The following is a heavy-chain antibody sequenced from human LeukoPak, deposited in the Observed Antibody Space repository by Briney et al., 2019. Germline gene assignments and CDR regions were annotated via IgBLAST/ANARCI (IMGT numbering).Heavy chain of an antibody. CDR2: ISWNSGSI. D-gene: IGHD3-22*01. J-gene: IGHJ4*02. V-gene: IGHV3-9*01. CDR1: GFTFDDYA. Sequence: PGRSLRLSCAASGFTFDDYAMHWVRQAPGKGLEWVSGISWNSGSIGYADSVKGRFTISRDNAKNSLYLQMNSLRAEDTALYYCAKDATHFYDSSGYYYGDDFFDHWGQGTLVTVSS. CDR3: AKDATHFYDSSGYYYGDDFFDH.